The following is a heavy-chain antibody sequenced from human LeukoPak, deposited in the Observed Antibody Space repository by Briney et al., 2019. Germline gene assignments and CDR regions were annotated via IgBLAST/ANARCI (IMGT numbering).Heavy chain of an antibody. V-gene: IGHV3-20*04. D-gene: IGHD3-10*01. CDR2: INWNGDST. CDR3: ARALYGSGSYIGNWFDP. J-gene: IGHJ5*02. Sequence: PGGSLRLSCAASGFTFSTNYMSWVRQAPGKGLEWVSGINWNGDSTGYADSVKGRFTISRDNAKNSLYLQMNSLRAEDTALYYCARALYGSGSYIGNWFDPWGQGTLVTVSS. CDR1: GFTFSTNY.